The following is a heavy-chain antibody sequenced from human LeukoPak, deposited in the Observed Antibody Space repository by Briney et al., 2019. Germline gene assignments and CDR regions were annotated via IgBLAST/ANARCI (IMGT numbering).Heavy chain of an antibody. J-gene: IGHJ4*02. V-gene: IGHV3-30-3*01. CDR3: VSFYETY. D-gene: IGHD2/OR15-2a*01. CDR1: GFTFSGYP. Sequence: GKSLRLSCAASGFTFSGYPIHWVRQAPGKGLEWVAVISYDGSNKYYADSVKGRFTISKDNAKNTVYLQMNSLKAEDTAVYYCVSFYETYWGRGTLVTVSS. CDR2: ISYDGSNK.